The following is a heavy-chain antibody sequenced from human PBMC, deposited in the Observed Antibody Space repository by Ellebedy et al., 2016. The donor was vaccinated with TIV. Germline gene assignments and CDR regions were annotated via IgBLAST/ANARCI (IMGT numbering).Heavy chain of an antibody. CDR2: FYYSVNS. J-gene: IGHJ5*02. V-gene: IGHV4-59*08. D-gene: IGHD1-1*01. CDR3: ATYTMGRLEH. Sequence: MPGGSLRLSCAVSGGSISSSYWTWIRQPPGRALECIGYFYYSVNSNYSPSLKSRVTISVDTSKNQFSLKLSSVTAADTAVYFCATYTMGRLEHWGQGTLVTVSS. CDR1: GGSISSSY.